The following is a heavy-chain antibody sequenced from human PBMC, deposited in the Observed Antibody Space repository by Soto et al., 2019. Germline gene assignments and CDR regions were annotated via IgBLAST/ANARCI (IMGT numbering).Heavy chain of an antibody. J-gene: IGHJ4*02. CDR2: ISSSSSYT. Sequence: PGGSLRLSCAASGFTFSDYYMSWIRQAPGKGLEWVSYISSSSSYTNYADSVKGRFTISRDNAKNSLYLQMNSLRAEDTTVYYCARDLPHCGGDCYSDYWGQGTLVTVSS. D-gene: IGHD2-21*02. CDR1: GFTFSDYY. V-gene: IGHV3-11*05. CDR3: ARDLPHCGGDCYSDY.